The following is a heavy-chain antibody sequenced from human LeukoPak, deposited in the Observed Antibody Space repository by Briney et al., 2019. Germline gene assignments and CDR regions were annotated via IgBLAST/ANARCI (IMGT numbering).Heavy chain of an antibody. Sequence: GGSLRLPCAASGFTVSSNYMSWVRQAPGKGLEWVSVIYSGGSTYYADSVKGRFTISRDNSKNTLYLQMNSLRAEDTAVYYCARALGSGSPFGAGAFDIWGQGTMVTVSS. CDR1: GFTVSSNY. D-gene: IGHD3-10*01. V-gene: IGHV3-66*01. CDR3: ARALGSGSPFGAGAFDI. J-gene: IGHJ3*02. CDR2: IYSGGST.